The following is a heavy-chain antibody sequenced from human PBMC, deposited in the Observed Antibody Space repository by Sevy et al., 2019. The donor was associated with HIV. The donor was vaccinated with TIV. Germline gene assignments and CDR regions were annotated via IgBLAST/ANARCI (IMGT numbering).Heavy chain of an antibody. Sequence: GGSLRLSCAASGFTFSNAWMSWVRQAPGKGLEWVGRIKSKTDGRTTDYAAPVKGRFTISRDDSKNTLYLQMNSLKTEDTAVYYCTTGVNDIWGYWGQGTLVTVSS. CDR1: GFTFSNAW. CDR2: IKSKTDGRTT. D-gene: IGHD3-16*01. V-gene: IGHV3-15*01. CDR3: TTGVNDIWGY. J-gene: IGHJ4*02.